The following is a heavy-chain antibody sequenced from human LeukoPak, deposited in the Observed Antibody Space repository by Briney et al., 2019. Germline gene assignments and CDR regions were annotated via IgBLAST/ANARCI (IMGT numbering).Heavy chain of an antibody. CDR1: GDSVSGYY. J-gene: IGHJ6*03. CDR3: ERGLRDEERHYGYYYMDV. CDR2: FYTSANT. Sequence: SETLSLTCTVSGDSVSGYYGSWIRQPPGKGLEWIGYFYTSANTNYNPSLKSRVPMSVDTSKNQFSLKLSSVTAADTAVYYCERGLRDEERHYGYYYMDVWGKGTTVTVSS. D-gene: IGHD3-16*01. V-gene: IGHV4-4*09.